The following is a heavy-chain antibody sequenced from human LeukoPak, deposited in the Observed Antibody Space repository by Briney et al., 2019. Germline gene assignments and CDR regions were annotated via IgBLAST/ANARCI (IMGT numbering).Heavy chain of an antibody. Sequence: PSGTLSLTCAVSGGSISSNNWWNWVRQPPGQGLEWIGEIYHSGSTNYNPPLNSRVTISVDKSKNQFSLKLSSVTAADTAVYYCARGLGAREVGYWGQGTLVTVSS. V-gene: IGHV4-4*02. CDR1: GGSISSNNW. D-gene: IGHD1-26*01. CDR2: IYHSGST. CDR3: ARGLGAREVGY. J-gene: IGHJ4*02.